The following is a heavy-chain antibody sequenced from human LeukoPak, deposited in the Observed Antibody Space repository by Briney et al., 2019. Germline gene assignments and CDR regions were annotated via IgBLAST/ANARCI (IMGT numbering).Heavy chain of an antibody. J-gene: IGHJ4*02. V-gene: IGHV1-2*02. CDR1: GYTFTGYY. Sequence: ASVKVSCKASGYTFTGYYLHWVRQAPGQGLEWMGWINPNSGVTSSAQRFQGRVTMTRDTSISTAYMELSRLRSDDTAVYYCEILTAAINYFDSWGQGTLVTVSS. CDR2: INPNSGVT. D-gene: IGHD6-25*01. CDR3: EILTAAINYFDS.